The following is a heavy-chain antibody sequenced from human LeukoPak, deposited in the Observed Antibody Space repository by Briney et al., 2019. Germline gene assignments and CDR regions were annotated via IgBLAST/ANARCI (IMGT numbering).Heavy chain of an antibody. V-gene: IGHV1-18*01. D-gene: IGHD1-7*01. CDR3: ARAILFGNSPFDY. CDR2: ISAYNGNT. J-gene: IGHJ4*02. CDR1: GYTLTELS. Sequence: ASVKVSCKVSGYTLTELSMHWVRQAPGQGLEWMGWISAYNGNTNYAQKVQGRVTMTTDTSTSTAYMELRSLRSDDTAVYYCARAILFGNSPFDYWGQGTLVTVSS.